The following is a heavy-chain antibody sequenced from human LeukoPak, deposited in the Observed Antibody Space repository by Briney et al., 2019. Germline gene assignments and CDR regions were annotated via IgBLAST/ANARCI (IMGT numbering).Heavy chain of an antibody. Sequence: PSETLSLTCTVSGGSIIRYYWSWIWQPPGKGMEWIGYIYTSGSTNYNPSLKSRVTISVDTSKNQFSLKLSSVTAADTAVYYCAREPVAGTLDYWGQGTLVTVSS. CDR1: GGSIIRYY. J-gene: IGHJ4*02. V-gene: IGHV4-4*08. D-gene: IGHD6-19*01. CDR2: IYTSGST. CDR3: AREPVAGTLDY.